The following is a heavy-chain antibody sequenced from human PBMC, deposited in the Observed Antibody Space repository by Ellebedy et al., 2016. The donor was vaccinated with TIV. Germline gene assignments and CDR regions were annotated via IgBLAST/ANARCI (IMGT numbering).Heavy chain of an antibody. V-gene: IGHV3-48*02. Sequence: GESLKISCAASGFTFSTYSMNWVRQAPGKELEWISYIGSRSGIFHYADSVKGRFTISRDNAKNSLYLQVNSLRDEDTAVYYCARGGGSGNYYNFDYWGRGTLVTVSS. D-gene: IGHD3-10*01. CDR2: IGSRSGIF. CDR1: GFTFSTYS. J-gene: IGHJ4*02. CDR3: ARGGGSGNYYNFDY.